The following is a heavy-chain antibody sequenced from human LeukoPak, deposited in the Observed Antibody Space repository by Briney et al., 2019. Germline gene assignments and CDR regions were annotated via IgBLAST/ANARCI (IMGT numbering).Heavy chain of an antibody. J-gene: IGHJ6*03. CDR3: ARGQTGWYEYYYYMDV. CDR1: GFTFSSYA. V-gene: IGHV3-30*04. Sequence: PGGSLRLSCAASGFTFSSYAMHWVRQAPGKGLEWVAVISYDGSNKYYADSVKGRFTISRDNSKNTLYLQMNSLRAGDTAVYYCARGQTGWYEYYYYMDVWGKGTTVTVSS. CDR2: ISYDGSNK. D-gene: IGHD6-19*01.